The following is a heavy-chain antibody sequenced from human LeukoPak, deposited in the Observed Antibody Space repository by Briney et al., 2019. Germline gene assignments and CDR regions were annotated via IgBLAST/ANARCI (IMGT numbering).Heavy chain of an antibody. D-gene: IGHD3-3*01. V-gene: IGHV1-18*01. J-gene: IGHJ6*02. CDR2: ISANNGNT. Sequence: ASVKVPCKASGYIFANYVINWVRQAPGQGLEWMGWISANNGNTNYAQSLLGRVTMTTDTSTSTAYMELTGLRSDDTAVYYCAREEKLRFLERLPSNMDVWGQGTTVIVSS. CDR1: GYIFANYV. CDR3: AREEKLRFLERLPSNMDV.